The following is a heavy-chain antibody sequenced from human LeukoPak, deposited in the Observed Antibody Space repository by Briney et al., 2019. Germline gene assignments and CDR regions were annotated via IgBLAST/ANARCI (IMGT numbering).Heavy chain of an antibody. CDR2: ISGSGDST. J-gene: IGHJ6*03. V-gene: IGHV3-23*01. CDR3: ARVGGSVTGTRRRTYYSYYMDV. CDR1: GFTFSNYG. D-gene: IGHD6-19*01. Sequence: GGTLRLSCAASGFTFSNYGMSWVRQAPGKGLEWVSAISGSGDSTYYADSVRGRFTISRDNSKNTLYLQMNSLRAEDTAVYYCARVGGSVTGTRRRTYYSYYMDVWGKGTTVTVSS.